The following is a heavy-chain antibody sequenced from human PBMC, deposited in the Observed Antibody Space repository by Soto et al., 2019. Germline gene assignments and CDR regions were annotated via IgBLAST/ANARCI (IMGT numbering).Heavy chain of an antibody. J-gene: IGHJ5*02. CDR2: TYYRSKWYK. D-gene: IGHD2-15*01. Sequence: SQTLSLTCAISGDSVSSNSAAWNWIRQSPSRGLEWLGRTYYRSKWYKEYAASVRSRITINPDTSKNQFSLQLNSVSPEDTAVYYCVRTVGWLDPWGQGILVTVSS. V-gene: IGHV6-1*01. CDR1: GDSVSSNSAA. CDR3: VRTVGWLDP.